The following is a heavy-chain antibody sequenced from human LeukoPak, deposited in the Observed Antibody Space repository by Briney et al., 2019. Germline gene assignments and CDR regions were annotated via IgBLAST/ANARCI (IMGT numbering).Heavy chain of an antibody. Sequence: SETLSLTCTVSGGSISSSSYYWGWIRQPPGKGLEWIGSIYYSGSTYYNPSLKSRVTISVDTSKNQFSLKLSSVTAADTAVYYCARELGYCTSTSCFERADPWGQGTLVTVSS. D-gene: IGHD2-2*01. V-gene: IGHV4-39*02. CDR1: GGSISSSSYY. J-gene: IGHJ5*02. CDR3: ARELGYCTSTSCFERADP. CDR2: IYYSGST.